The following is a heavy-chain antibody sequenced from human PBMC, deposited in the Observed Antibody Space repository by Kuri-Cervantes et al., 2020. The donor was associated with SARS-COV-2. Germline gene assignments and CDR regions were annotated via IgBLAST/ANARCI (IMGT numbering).Heavy chain of an antibody. V-gene: IGHV1-69*06. Sequence: SVKVSCKASGGTFSSYAISWVRQAPGQGLEWMGGIIPIFGTANYAQKFQGRVTITADKSTSTAYMELSSLRSEDTAVYYCAREGSCSSTSCPSDYWGQGPLVTVSS. D-gene: IGHD2-2*01. J-gene: IGHJ4*02. CDR3: AREGSCSSTSCPSDY. CDR2: IIPIFGTA. CDR1: GGTFSSYA.